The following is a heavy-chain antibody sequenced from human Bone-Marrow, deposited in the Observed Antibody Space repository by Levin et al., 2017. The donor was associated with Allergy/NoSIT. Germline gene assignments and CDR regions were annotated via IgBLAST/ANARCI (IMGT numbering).Heavy chain of an antibody. D-gene: IGHD2-15*01. CDR1: GFIFSNYA. J-gene: IGHJ4*02. V-gene: IGHV3-30*04. CDR2: VSYHGRDK. CDR3: ARFEVVVPTN. Sequence: GESLKISCAASGFIFSNYAMHWVRQAPGKGLEWVAAVSYHGRDKYYADSVKGRFTISRDNSKNTLHLQMNSLGADDTAVYYCARFEVVVPTNWGQGTLVTVSS.